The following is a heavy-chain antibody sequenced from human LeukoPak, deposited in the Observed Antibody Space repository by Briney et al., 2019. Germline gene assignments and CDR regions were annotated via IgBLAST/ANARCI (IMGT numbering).Heavy chain of an antibody. D-gene: IGHD4-17*01. J-gene: IGHJ4*02. CDR3: ARKPQGAVIDY. CDR1: GFTFTSYG. V-gene: IGHV1-18*01. Sequence: ASVKVSCKASGFTFTSYGFTWVRQAPGQGLEWMGWISAYNGDTNYAQKFQGRVAMTTDASTSTVYMELRSLRSDDTAVYYCARKPQGAVIDYWGQGSLVTVSS. CDR2: ISAYNGDT.